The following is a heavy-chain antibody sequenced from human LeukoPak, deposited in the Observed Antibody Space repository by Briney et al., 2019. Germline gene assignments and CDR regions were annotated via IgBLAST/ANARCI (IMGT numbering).Heavy chain of an antibody. D-gene: IGHD2-8*01. V-gene: IGHV3-7*01. CDR3: ARVYCNNGNCYTYLGY. CDR2: VKPDGSAT. CDR1: GFTFSSYW. Sequence: GGSLRLSCAASGFTFSSYWMSWVRQAPGKGLEWVANVKPDGSATFYVDSVKGRFTISKDNAKNSLYLHMNNLRAEDTAVYYCARVYCNNGNCYTYLGYWGQGTLVTVSS. J-gene: IGHJ4*02.